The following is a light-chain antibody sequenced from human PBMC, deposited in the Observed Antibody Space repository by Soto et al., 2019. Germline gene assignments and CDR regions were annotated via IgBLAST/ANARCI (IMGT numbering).Light chain of an antibody. CDR3: QQYGSSPRT. CDR1: QSVSSSY. CDR2: VAS. V-gene: IGKV3-20*01. J-gene: IGKJ1*01. Sequence: EIVLTQSPGTLSLSPGERATLSCRASQSVSSSYLAWYHQKLGQAPRLLIYVASSRATSIPDRFSGSGSGTDYTLTISSLEPDDFAVYYCQQYGSSPRTFGQGTKVEIK.